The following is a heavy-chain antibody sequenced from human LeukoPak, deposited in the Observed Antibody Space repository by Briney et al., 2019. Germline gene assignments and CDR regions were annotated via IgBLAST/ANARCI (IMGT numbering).Heavy chain of an antibody. J-gene: IGHJ6*03. Sequence: SETLSLTCAVYGGSFNDYYWNWIRQPPGKGLEWIGEINLRGSTTYNPSLKSRVTISLDESKNQFSLKLSSVTAADTAVYYCARGNLWDYRRYYYYMDVWGKGTTGTVSS. V-gene: IGHV4-34*01. D-gene: IGHD4-11*01. CDR3: ARGNLWDYRRYYYYMDV. CDR2: INLRGST. CDR1: GGSFNDYY.